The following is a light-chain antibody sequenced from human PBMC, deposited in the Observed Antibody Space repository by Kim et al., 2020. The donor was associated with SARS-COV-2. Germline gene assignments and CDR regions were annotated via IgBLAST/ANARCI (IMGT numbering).Light chain of an antibody. Sequence: GKTARITCGGHKIGSKSVPGYQQRPGQAPVLVIYYDSDRPSGIPERFSGSNSGNTATLTISRVEAGDEADYYCQVWDSSSDHPNWVFGGGTKLTVL. V-gene: IGLV3-21*04. CDR1: KIGSKS. CDR3: QVWDSSSDHPNWV. CDR2: YDS. J-gene: IGLJ3*02.